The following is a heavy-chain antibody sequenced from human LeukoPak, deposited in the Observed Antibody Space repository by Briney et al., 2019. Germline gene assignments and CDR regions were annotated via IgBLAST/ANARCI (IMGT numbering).Heavy chain of an antibody. CDR2: IIPIFGTA. CDR3: ATTTDKIIVGATTRDYYFDY. V-gene: IGHV1-69*05. D-gene: IGHD1-26*01. CDR1: GGTFSSYA. Sequence: ASVKVSCKASGGTFSSYAISWVRQAPGQGLEWMGGIIPIFGTANYAQKFQGRVTITTDESTSTAYMELSSLRSEDTAVYYCATTTDKIIVGATTRDYYFDYWGQGTLVTVPS. J-gene: IGHJ4*02.